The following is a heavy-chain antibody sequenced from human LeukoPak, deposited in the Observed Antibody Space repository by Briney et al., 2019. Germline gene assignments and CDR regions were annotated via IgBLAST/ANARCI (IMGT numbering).Heavy chain of an antibody. J-gene: IGHJ4*02. Sequence: ASVKLSCNASGYRFISEGMYYGVTWVRQAPGRGLEWMGWISGYNGHTNYAQNFQGRVTMTTDASTSTAYMELRSLRSDDTAVYYCATDYSNFRTFDYWGQGTLVTVSS. V-gene: IGHV1-18*01. CDR2: ISGYNGHT. CDR1: GYRFISEGMYYG. CDR3: ATDYSNFRTFDY. D-gene: IGHD4-11*01.